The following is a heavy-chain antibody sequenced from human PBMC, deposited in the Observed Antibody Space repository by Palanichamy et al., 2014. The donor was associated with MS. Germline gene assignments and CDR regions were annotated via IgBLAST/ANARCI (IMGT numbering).Heavy chain of an antibody. CDR3: AKFSGLIATGFDS. J-gene: IGHJ4*02. V-gene: IGHV4-4*02. Sequence: VLLQESGPGLVKPSGTLSLTCAVSGDSVSNDSWWSWVRQSPGKGLEWIVEIFHSGYTNYNPSLESRVSASMDKSKNHLSLELMSVTAADTAVYYCAKFSGLIATGFDSWGQGTLVIVSS. D-gene: IGHD1-1*01. CDR2: IFHSGYT. CDR1: GDSVSNDSW.